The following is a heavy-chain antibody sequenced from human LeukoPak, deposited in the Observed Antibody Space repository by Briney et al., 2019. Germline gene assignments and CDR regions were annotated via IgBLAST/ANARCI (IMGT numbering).Heavy chain of an antibody. D-gene: IGHD3-10*01. Sequence: WGSLRLSCAASGFTFSGSAMHWVRQASGKGLEWVGRIRSKANSYATAYAASVKGRFTISRDDSKNTAYLQMNSLKTEDTAVYYCTRLLVTMVRGVTHYWFDPWGQGTLVTVSS. CDR2: IRSKANSYAT. V-gene: IGHV3-73*01. CDR1: GFTFSGSA. CDR3: TRLLVTMVRGVTHYWFDP. J-gene: IGHJ5*02.